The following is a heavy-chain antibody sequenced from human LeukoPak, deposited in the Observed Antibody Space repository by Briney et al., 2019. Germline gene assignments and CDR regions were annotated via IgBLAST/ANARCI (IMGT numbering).Heavy chain of an antibody. CDR2: IYYSGST. CDR1: GGSISSSSYY. D-gene: IGHD2-15*01. CDR3: ARQGKYCSGGSCYENWYFDL. Sequence: PSEILSLTCTVSGGSISSSSYYWGWIRQPPGKGLEWIGSIYYSGSTYYNPSLKSRVTISVDTSKNQFSLKLSSVTAADTAVYYCARQGKYCSGGSCYENWYFDLWGRGTLVTVSS. J-gene: IGHJ2*01. V-gene: IGHV4-39*01.